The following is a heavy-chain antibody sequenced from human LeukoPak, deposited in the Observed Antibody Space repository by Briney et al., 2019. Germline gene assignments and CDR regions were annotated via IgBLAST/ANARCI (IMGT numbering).Heavy chain of an antibody. CDR3: ARDYGDYGGLGY. CDR1: GFTFSSYS. D-gene: IGHD4-17*01. Sequence: PGGSLRLSCAASGFTFSSYSMNCVRQAPGKGLEWFSSISSSSSYIYYADSVKGRFTISRDNAKNSLYLQMNSLRAEDTAVYYCARDYGDYGGLGYWGQGTLVTVSS. J-gene: IGHJ4*02. CDR2: ISSSSSYI. V-gene: IGHV3-21*01.